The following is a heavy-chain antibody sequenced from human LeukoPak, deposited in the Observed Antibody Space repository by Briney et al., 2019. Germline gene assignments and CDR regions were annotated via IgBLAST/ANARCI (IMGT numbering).Heavy chain of an antibody. V-gene: IGHV1-69*13. CDR1: GGTFSSYA. J-gene: IGHJ4*02. D-gene: IGHD3-22*01. CDR3: ASYDSSGYYY. CDR2: IIPIFGTA. Sequence: ASVKVSCKASGGTFSSYAISWVRQAPGQGLEWMGGIIPIFGTANYAQKFQGRVTITADESTSTAYMELSSPRSEDTAVYYCASYDSSGYYYWGQGTLVTVSS.